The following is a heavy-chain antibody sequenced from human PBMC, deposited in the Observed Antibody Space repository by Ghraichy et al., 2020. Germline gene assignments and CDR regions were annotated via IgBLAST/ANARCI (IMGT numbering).Heavy chain of an antibody. CDR2: INAGNGNT. D-gene: IGHD3-3*01. J-gene: IGHJ4*02. CDR1: GYTFTSYA. Sequence: ASVKVSCKASGYTFTSYAMHWVRQAPGQRLEWMGWINAGNGNTKYSQKFQGRVTITRDTSASTAYMELSSLRSEDTAVYYCARGGSVLRFLEWLLFGFDYWGQGTLVTVSS. CDR3: ARGGSVLRFLEWLLFGFDY. V-gene: IGHV1-3*01.